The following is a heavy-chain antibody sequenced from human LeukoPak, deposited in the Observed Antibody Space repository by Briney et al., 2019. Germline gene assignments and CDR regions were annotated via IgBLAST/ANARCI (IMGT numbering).Heavy chain of an antibody. CDR3: ASGGLVSRYLDH. V-gene: IGHV4-4*02. Sequence: PSGTLSLTCAVSGGSISSSTWWRRVRPPPGKGLEWIGEIFHSGSTNFNPSLKSRLTMSVDESKHEFSLKPRSETAADTAVYYCASGGLVSRYLDHWGQGTLVTVSS. D-gene: IGHD3-9*01. J-gene: IGHJ4*02. CDR2: IFHSGST. CDR1: GGSISSSTW.